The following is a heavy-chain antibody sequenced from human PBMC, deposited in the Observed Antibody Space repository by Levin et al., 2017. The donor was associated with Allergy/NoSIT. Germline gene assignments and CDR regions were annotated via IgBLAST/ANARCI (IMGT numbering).Heavy chain of an antibody. Sequence: LSGGSLRLSCVASGFSFSTYSMNWVRQAPGKGLEWVSYISSSSSTIHYADSVKGRFTISRDNAKNSLYLQMNSLRDEDTAVYYCARDLSCVTTGCLDAEYFQDWGQGALVTVSS. CDR1: GFSFSTYS. CDR2: ISSSSSTI. J-gene: IGHJ1*01. V-gene: IGHV3-48*02. CDR3: ARDLSCVTTGCLDAEYFQD. D-gene: IGHD3-22*01.